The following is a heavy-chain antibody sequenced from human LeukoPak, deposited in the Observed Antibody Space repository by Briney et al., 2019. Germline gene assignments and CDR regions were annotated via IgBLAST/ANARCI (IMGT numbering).Heavy chain of an antibody. Sequence: PGGSLRLSCAASGFTVSSNYMSWVRRAPGKGLEWVSVIYSGGSTYYADSVKGRFTISRDNSKNTLYLQMNSLRAEDTAVYYCARDHSTGGSYRRWFDPWGQGTLVTVSS. CDR3: ARDHSTGGSYRRWFDP. D-gene: IGHD1-26*01. CDR2: IYSGGST. V-gene: IGHV3-66*02. J-gene: IGHJ5*02. CDR1: GFTVSSNY.